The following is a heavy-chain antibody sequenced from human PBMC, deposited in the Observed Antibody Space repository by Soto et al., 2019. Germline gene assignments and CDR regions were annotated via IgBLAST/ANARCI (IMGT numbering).Heavy chain of an antibody. Sequence: GGSLRLSCAASGFAFRSYGMHWVRQAPGKGLEWVANIKSDGGEKRYVDSVRGRFTISRDNAKNTLYLQMNNLRGEDTAVYYCARGDFYDSSGPFSDAFDIWGQGTMVTVSS. CDR2: IKSDGGEK. CDR1: GFAFRSYG. CDR3: ARGDFYDSSGPFSDAFDI. V-gene: IGHV3-7*04. D-gene: IGHD3-22*01. J-gene: IGHJ3*02.